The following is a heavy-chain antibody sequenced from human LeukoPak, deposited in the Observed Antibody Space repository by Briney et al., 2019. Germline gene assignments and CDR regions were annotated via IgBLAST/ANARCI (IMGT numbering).Heavy chain of an antibody. D-gene: IGHD2-15*01. CDR1: GFTLSGYE. CDR3: AKVGRICSGGSCYWSAFDI. J-gene: IGHJ3*02. Sequence: GGSLRLSCTASGFTLSGYEMSWIRQAPGKGLEWVSSIDYSGGSTYYADSVKGRFTISRDNSKNTLHLQMNSLRAEDTALHYCAKVGRICSGGSCYWSAFDIWGQGTMVTVSS. V-gene: IGHV3-23*01. CDR2: IDYSGGST.